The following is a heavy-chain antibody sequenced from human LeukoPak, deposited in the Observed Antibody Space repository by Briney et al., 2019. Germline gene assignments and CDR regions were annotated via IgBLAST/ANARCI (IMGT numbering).Heavy chain of an antibody. CDR3: ARGTFGLGLIFAFDI. J-gene: IGHJ3*02. Sequence: PSQTLSLTCTVSGGSISSGSYYWSWIRQPAGKGLAWIGRIYTSGSTNYNPSLKSRVTISVDTSKNQFSLKLSSVTAADTAVYYCARGTFGLGLIFAFDIWGQRTMVTVSS. CDR1: GGSISSGSYY. CDR2: IYTSGST. D-gene: IGHD5-18*01. V-gene: IGHV4-61*02.